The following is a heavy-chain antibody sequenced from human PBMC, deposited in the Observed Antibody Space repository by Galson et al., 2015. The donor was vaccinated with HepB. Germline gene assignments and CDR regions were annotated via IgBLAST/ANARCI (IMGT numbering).Heavy chain of an antibody. CDR2: IKQDGSEK. D-gene: IGHD3-22*01. CDR3: ARENPDYYDSSGPSAFDI. J-gene: IGHJ3*02. Sequence: SLRLSCAASGFTFSSYAMSWVRQAPGKGLEWVANIKQDGSEKYYVDSVKGRFTISRDNAKNSLYLQMNSLRAEDTAVYYCARENPDYYDSSGPSAFDIWGQGTMVTVSS. CDR1: GFTFSSYA. V-gene: IGHV3-7*03.